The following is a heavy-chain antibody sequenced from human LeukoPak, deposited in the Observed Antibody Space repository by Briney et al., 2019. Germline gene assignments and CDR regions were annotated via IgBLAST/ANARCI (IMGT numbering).Heavy chain of an antibody. Sequence: GGSLRLSCVASGFNFSSYWMSWVRQAPGKGLEWVANIKQDGSEKYYVDSVKGRFTTSRDNAKKSLYLQMNSLRAEDTAVYYCARDPGRFFDWLPTFDYWGHGTLVTVSS. CDR2: IKQDGSEK. CDR1: GFNFSSYW. D-gene: IGHD3-9*01. V-gene: IGHV3-7*01. J-gene: IGHJ4*01. CDR3: ARDPGRFFDWLPTFDY.